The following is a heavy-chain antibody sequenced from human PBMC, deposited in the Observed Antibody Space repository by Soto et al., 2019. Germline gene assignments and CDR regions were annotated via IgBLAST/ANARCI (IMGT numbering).Heavy chain of an antibody. V-gene: IGHV1-46*01. CDR3: ARSDWFDP. CDR1: GYIFTNYH. CDR2: INPSGGGT. J-gene: IGHJ5*02. Sequence: ASVKVSCKASGYIFTNYHMHWVRQAPGQGLEWMGIINPSGGGTSYTQKFQGRVTMTTDTSTSTIYMELSSLRSEDTAVYYCARSDWFDPWGQGTLVTVSS.